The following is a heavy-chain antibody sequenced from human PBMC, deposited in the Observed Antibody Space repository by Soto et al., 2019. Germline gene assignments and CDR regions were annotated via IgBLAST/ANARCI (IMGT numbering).Heavy chain of an antibody. CDR3: TRGHRSTSTGTGDF. J-gene: IGHJ4*02. CDR2: INDDGSST. V-gene: IGHV3-74*01. Sequence: GGSLRLSCAASGFTFSMYWMHWVRQVPGKGPEWVSRINDDGSSTNYADSVKGRFTNSRDNAKNTLYLQMNDLRAEDTAVYYCTRGHRSTSTGTGDFWGQGTLVTVSS. D-gene: IGHD1-1*01. CDR1: GFTFSMYW.